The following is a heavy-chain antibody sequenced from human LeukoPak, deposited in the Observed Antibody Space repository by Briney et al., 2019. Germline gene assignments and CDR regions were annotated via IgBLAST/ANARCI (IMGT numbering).Heavy chain of an antibody. J-gene: IGHJ6*02. V-gene: IGHV1-18*01. D-gene: IGHD2-2*01. CDR2: ISAYNGNT. CDR3: ARDSLGYCSSTSCPQYYYYGMDV. CDR1: GYTFTSYG. Sequence: ASVKVSCKASGYTFTSYGKSWVRQAPGQGLEWMGWISAYNGNTNYAQKLQGRVTMTTDTSTSTAYMELRSLRSDDTAVYYCARDSLGYCSSTSCPQYYYYGMDVWGQGTTVTVSS.